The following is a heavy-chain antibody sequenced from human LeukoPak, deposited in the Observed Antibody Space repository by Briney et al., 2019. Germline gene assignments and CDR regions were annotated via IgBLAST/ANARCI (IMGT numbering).Heavy chain of an antibody. D-gene: IGHD6-19*01. CDR1: GFTFSTYG. CDR3: AKVSKPSGWMFGY. CDR2: ISGSGGAT. Sequence: GGSLRLSCAASGFTFSTYGMNWVRQAPGKGLEWVSGISGSGGATYYPDSVKGRFTISRDNSKNTLYLQMNSLRAEDTAIYYCAKVSKPSGWMFGYWGQGTLVTVSS. V-gene: IGHV3-23*01. J-gene: IGHJ4*02.